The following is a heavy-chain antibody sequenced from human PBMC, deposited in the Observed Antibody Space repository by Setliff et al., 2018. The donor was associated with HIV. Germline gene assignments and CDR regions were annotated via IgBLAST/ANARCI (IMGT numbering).Heavy chain of an antibody. V-gene: IGHV1-18*01. Sequence: ASVKVSCKASGYTFSSYGVTWVRQAPGQGLEWMGWISAYNGNTDYAQKVQDRVTMTTDTSTSTAYMELRSLKSDDTAVYFCAGASGYRLVDSWGQGTLVTVSS. J-gene: IGHJ4*02. CDR2: ISAYNGNT. CDR1: GYTFSSYG. CDR3: AGASGYRLVDS. D-gene: IGHD3-3*01.